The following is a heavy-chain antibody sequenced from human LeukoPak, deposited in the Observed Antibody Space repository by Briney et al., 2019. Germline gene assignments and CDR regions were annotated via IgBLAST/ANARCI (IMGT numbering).Heavy chain of an antibody. CDR3: AKDFSVTR. Sequence: PGGSLRLSCAASGFTFSSYAMSWVRQAPGKGLEWVSGISGSDGSVYYADSVKGRFTISRDNSKHTLYLQMNSLRAEDTAVYYCAKDFSVTRWGQGTLVTVSS. V-gene: IGHV3-23*01. CDR1: GFTFSSYA. D-gene: IGHD2-21*02. CDR2: ISGSDGSV. J-gene: IGHJ4*02.